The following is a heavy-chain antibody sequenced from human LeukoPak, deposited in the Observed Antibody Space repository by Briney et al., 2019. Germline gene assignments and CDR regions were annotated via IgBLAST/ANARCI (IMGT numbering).Heavy chain of an antibody. J-gene: IGHJ4*02. CDR1: GFTFSHYG. CDR3: AREGMVATFDY. V-gene: IGHV3-33*01. CDR2: TWNGKNDK. D-gene: IGHD5-12*01. Sequence: GGSLRLSCATSGFTFSHYGMHWVRQAPGKGLDWVAVTWNGKNDKYYADSVKGRFTISRDDSKNTMYLQMNSLRAEDTAIYYCAREGMVATFDYWGQGTLVTVSS.